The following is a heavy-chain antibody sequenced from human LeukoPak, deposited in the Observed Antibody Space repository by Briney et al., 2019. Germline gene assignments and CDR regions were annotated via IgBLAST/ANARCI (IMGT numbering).Heavy chain of an antibody. Sequence: PSETLSLTCAVSGYSISRGYYWGWIRQPPGKGLERIGNVYHSGSTYKNPSLKSRVSISLDTSNNQFSLKLTSVTAADTAIYYCARLSGAPVRHPIYHFDYWGQGTLVTVSS. CDR1: GYSISRGYY. V-gene: IGHV4-38-2*01. CDR2: VYHSGST. D-gene: IGHD1-26*01. CDR3: ARLSGAPVRHPIYHFDY. J-gene: IGHJ4*02.